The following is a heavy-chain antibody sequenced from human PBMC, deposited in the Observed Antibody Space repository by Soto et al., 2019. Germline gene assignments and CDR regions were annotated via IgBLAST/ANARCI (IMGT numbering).Heavy chain of an antibody. CDR3: ARQELGSGGYYFDY. CDR2: IYYSGST. V-gene: IGHV4-31*03. D-gene: IGHD3-10*01. CDR1: GGSISSGGYY. J-gene: IGHJ4*02. Sequence: SETLSLTCTVSGGSISSGGYYWSWIRQHPGKGLEWIGYIYYSGSTYYNPSLKSRVTISVDTSKNQFSLKLSSVTAADTAVYYCARQELGSGGYYFDYWGQGTLVTVSS.